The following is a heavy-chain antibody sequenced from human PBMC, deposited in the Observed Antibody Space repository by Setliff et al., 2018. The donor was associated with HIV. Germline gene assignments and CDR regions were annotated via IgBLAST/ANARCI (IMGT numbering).Heavy chain of an antibody. Sequence: SETLSLTCTVSGYSISSGYYWGWIRQPPGKGLEWIGSIYHSGSTYYNPSLKSRVTISVDTSKNQFSLKLSSVTAADTAVYYCARMGEGNSSGQNWFDPWGQGTPVTVSS. CDR3: ARMGEGNSSGQNWFDP. V-gene: IGHV4-38-2*02. D-gene: IGHD6-19*01. CDR1: GYSISSGYY. J-gene: IGHJ5*02. CDR2: IYHSGST.